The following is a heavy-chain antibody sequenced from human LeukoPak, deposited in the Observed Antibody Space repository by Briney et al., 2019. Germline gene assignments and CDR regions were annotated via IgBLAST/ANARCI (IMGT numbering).Heavy chain of an antibody. J-gene: IGHJ4*02. Sequence: PSETLSLTCAVCSGSFSGYYWSWIRQPPGKGLEWVGEINHSGSTNYNPSLKSRVTISVDTSKNQFSLKLSSVTAADTAVYYCASSGDFWSGRFDYWGQGNLVTVCS. D-gene: IGHD3-3*01. CDR1: SGSFSGYY. CDR3: ASSGDFWSGRFDY. V-gene: IGHV4-34*01. CDR2: INHSGST.